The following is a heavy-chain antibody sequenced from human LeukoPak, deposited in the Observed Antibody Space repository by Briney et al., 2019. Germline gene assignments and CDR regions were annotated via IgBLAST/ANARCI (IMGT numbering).Heavy chain of an antibody. D-gene: IGHD2-15*01. V-gene: IGHV4-61*02. CDR2: IYTRGST. J-gene: IGHJ5*01. Sequence: SETLSLTCIVTGGFISSGSYYRRWIRQPAGEGLEWIGRIYTRGSTNYNPSLKSRVSKAVDPPKNQYSLKLSSFTAADTDVYYCARDSVDNCCGGSCYSGGLDPWGQRTLVTVSS. CDR1: GGFISSGSYY. CDR3: ARDSVDNCCGGSCYSGGLDP.